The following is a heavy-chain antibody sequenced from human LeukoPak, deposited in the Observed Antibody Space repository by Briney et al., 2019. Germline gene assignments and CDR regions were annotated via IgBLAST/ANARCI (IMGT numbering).Heavy chain of an antibody. CDR3: AKDYGSGWGFFDY. V-gene: IGHV3-9*01. CDR1: GFTFDDYA. CDR2: ISWNSGSI. D-gene: IGHD6-19*01. J-gene: IGHJ4*02. Sequence: GRSLRLSCAASGFTFDDYAMHWVRQAPGKGLEWVSGISWNSGSIGYADSVKGRFTISRDNAKNSLYLQMDSLRAEDTALYYCAKDYGSGWGFFDYWGQGTLVTVSS.